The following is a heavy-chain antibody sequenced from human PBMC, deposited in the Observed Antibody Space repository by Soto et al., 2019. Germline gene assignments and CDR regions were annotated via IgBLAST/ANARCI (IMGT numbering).Heavy chain of an antibody. D-gene: IGHD3-3*01. CDR2: INGGGSRT. Sequence: EVQLVESGGGLVQPGGSLRLSCAASGFTFNSYAMSWVRQAPGKGLEWVSTINGGGSRTYYADSVKGRFTISRDNSKNTLYLQTNSLRTEDTALYYCAKGDRYYDFRVEFWGLGTLVTVSS. V-gene: IGHV3-23*04. J-gene: IGHJ4*01. CDR3: AKGDRYYDFRVEF. CDR1: GFTFNSYA.